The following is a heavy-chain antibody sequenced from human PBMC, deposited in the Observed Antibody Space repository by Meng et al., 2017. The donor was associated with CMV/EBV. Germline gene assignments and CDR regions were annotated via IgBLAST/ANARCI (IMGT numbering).Heavy chain of an antibody. CDR3: TRGTGP. Sequence: SETLSLTCTVSGGSISSYYWNWMRQSPGKGLEWIGYFYNSETNYNPSLRSRVTISVDTSQNQVSLRLSSVTSADTAIYYCTRGTGPWGQGTLVTVSS. D-gene: IGHD1-14*01. CDR1: GGSISSYY. CDR2: FYNSET. J-gene: IGHJ5*02. V-gene: IGHV4-59*01.